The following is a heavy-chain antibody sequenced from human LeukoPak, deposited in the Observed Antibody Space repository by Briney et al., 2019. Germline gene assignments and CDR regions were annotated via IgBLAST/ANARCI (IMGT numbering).Heavy chain of an antibody. CDR2: IYYTGST. Sequence: SETLSLTCTLSGGSITNTKYYWGWIRQPPGKGLEWIGSIYYTGSTYFNPSLKSRVTISVDTSKNQFSLKLRSVTAADTALYYCTRHTGYISGQYSNYEDSWGQGTLVTVSS. J-gene: IGHJ4*02. D-gene: IGHD4-11*01. CDR3: TRHTGYISGQYSNYEDS. CDR1: GGSITNTKYY. V-gene: IGHV4-39*01.